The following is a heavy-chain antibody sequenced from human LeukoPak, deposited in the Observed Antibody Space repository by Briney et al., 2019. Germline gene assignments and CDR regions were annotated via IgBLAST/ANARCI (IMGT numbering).Heavy chain of an antibody. CDR1: GYTFTSYG. D-gene: IGHD3-3*01. V-gene: IGHV1-18*01. CDR2: ISAYNGNT. Sequence: ASVKVSCKASGYTFTSYGISWVRQAPGQGLEWMGWISAYNGNTNYAQKLQGRVTMTTDTSTSTAYMELRSLRSDDTAVYYCAEEVEYDFWSGYLYYYYMDVWGKGTTVTVSS. J-gene: IGHJ6*03. CDR3: AEEVEYDFWSGYLYYYYMDV.